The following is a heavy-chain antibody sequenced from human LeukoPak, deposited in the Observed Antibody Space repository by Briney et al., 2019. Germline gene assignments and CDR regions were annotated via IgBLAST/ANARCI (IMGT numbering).Heavy chain of an antibody. CDR2: INHSGST. J-gene: IGHJ3*02. CDR3: ASSLGGNSLEDI. Sequence: PSETLSLTCAVYGGSFSGYYWSWIRQPPGKGLEWIGEINHSGSTNYNPSLKSRVTISVDTSKNQFSLKLSSVTAADTAVYYCASSLGGNSLEDIWGQGTMVTVSS. D-gene: IGHD4-23*01. CDR1: GGSFSGYY. V-gene: IGHV4-34*01.